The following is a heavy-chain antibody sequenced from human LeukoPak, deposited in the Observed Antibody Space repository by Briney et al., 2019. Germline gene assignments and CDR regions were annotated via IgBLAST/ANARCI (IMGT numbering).Heavy chain of an antibody. CDR1: GYTFTGYY. CDR3: AGDFSSGRGYSGYDLYYYYYMDV. D-gene: IGHD5-12*01. Sequence: ASVKVSCKASGYTFTGYYMHWVRQAPGQGLEWMGWINPNSGGTNYAQKFQGRVTMTRDTSISTAYMELSRLRSDDTAVYYCAGDFSSGRGYSGYDLYYYYYMDVWGKGTTVTVSS. V-gene: IGHV1-2*02. CDR2: INPNSGGT. J-gene: IGHJ6*03.